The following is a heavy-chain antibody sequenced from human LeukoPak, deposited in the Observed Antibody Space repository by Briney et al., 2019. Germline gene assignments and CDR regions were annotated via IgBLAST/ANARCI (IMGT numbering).Heavy chain of an antibody. Sequence: GGSLRLSCAASGFTFSSYWMHWVRQAPGKGLVWVSRINSDGSSTSYADSVKGRSTISRDNAKNTLYLQMNSLRAEDTAVYYCASGSGYYDSSRVDNWGQGTLVTVSS. CDR2: INSDGSST. CDR3: ASGSGYYDSSRVDN. J-gene: IGHJ4*02. CDR1: GFTFSSYW. D-gene: IGHD3-22*01. V-gene: IGHV3-74*01.